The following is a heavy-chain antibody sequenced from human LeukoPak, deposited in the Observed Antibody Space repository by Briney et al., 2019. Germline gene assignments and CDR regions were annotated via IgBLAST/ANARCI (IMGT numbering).Heavy chain of an antibody. CDR3: ARGPGPGGARIRGPGRKYAFDI. CDR1: GGSISSSSYY. CDR2: IYYSGST. D-gene: IGHD1-26*01. Sequence: SETLSLTCTVSGGSISSSSYYWGWIRQPPGKGLEWIGSIYYSGSTYYNPSLKSRVTISVDTSKNQFSLKLSSVTAADTAVYYCARGPGPGGARIRGPGRKYAFDIWGQGTLVTVSS. J-gene: IGHJ4*02. V-gene: IGHV4-39*01.